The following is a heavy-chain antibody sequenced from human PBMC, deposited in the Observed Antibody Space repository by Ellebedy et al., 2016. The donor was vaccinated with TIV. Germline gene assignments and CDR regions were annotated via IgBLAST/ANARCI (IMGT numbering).Heavy chain of an antibody. CDR1: GYTFTGYY. J-gene: IGHJ4*02. CDR3: ARDSGSYYRYFDY. V-gene: IGHV1-2*02. CDR2: INPNSGGT. Sequence: ASVKVSXXASGYTFTGYYMHWVRQAPGQGLEWMGWINPNSGGTNYAQKFQGRVTMTRDTSISTAYMELSRLRSDDTAVYYCARDSGSYYRYFDYWGQGTLVTVSS. D-gene: IGHD1-26*01.